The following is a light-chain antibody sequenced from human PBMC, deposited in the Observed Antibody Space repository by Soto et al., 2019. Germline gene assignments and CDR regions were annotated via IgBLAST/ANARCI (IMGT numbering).Light chain of an antibody. CDR1: QSISSW. CDR2: DAS. J-gene: IGKJ1*01. V-gene: IGKV1-5*01. CDR3: QHYNTYWT. Sequence: TLSASVGDRVTITCRASQSISSWLAWYQQRPGKAPKLLIYDASSLESGVPSRFSGSGSGTEFTLTISSLQPDDFATYYCQHYNTYWTFGQGTKVDIK.